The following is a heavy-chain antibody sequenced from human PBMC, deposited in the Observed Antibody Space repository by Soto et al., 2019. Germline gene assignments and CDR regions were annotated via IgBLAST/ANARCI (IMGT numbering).Heavy chain of an antibody. Sequence: PGGSLRLSCAASGFTFSTYGMSWVRQPPGKGLEWVSSINDSGVTYYGDSVKGRFTISRDNSRNTLYLQMNSLSAEDTAVYYCAKRVAYSSSSAYFDYWAQGNLVTVSS. V-gene: IGHV3-23*01. J-gene: IGHJ4*02. D-gene: IGHD6-6*01. CDR2: INDSGVT. CDR1: GFTFSTYG. CDR3: AKRVAYSSSSAYFDY.